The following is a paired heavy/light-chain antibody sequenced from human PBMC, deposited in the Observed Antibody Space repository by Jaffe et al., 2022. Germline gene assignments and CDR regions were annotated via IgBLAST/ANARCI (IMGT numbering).Heavy chain of an antibody. CDR3: AKLRTTVMTNPFDY. CDR2: ITSGGGTT. Sequence: EVQLLQSGGGLGQPGGSLTLSCAASGFDFVSHAMTWVRQAPGKGLEWVSTITSGGGTTYDRDSVKGRFTTSRDNSNNILYLQMGGLRAEDSAVYYCAKLRTTVMTNPFDYWGQGVLVTVSS. V-gene: IGHV3-23*01. D-gene: IGHD4-17*01. CDR1: GFDFVSHA. J-gene: IGHJ4*02.
Light chain of an antibody. V-gene: IGKV3-15*01. CDR2: GAS. CDR1: QSVTGN. J-gene: IGKJ1*01. Sequence: EIVLTQTPATLSVSPGERATLSCRASQSVTGNLAWYQQRPGQAPRLLIYGASIRATGIPARFSGSGSGTEFTLTISSLQSEDFAVYFCQQYKNWPPWTFGQGTKVDIK. CDR3: QQYKNWPPWT.